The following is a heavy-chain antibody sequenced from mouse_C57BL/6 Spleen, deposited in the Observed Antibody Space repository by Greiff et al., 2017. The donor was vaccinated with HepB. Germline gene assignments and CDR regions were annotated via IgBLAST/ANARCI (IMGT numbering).Heavy chain of an antibody. CDR2: IYPGSGST. CDR1: GYTFTSYW. D-gene: IGHD4-1*01. J-gene: IGHJ1*03. CDR3: AREYLGRLGWYFDV. Sequence: VQLQQSGAELVKPGASVKMSCKASGYTFTSYWITWVKQRPGQGLEWIGDIYPGSGSTNYNEKFKSKATLTVDTSSSTAYMQLSSLTSEDSAVYYCAREYLGRLGWYFDVWGTGTTVTVSS. V-gene: IGHV1-55*01.